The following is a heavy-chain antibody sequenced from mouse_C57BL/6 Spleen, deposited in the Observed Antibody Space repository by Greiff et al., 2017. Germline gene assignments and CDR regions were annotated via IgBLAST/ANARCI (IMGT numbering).Heavy chain of an antibody. Sequence: EVMLVESGGGLVQSGRSLRLSCATSGFTFSDFYMEWVRQAPGKGLEWIAASRNKANDYTTEYSASVKGRFIVSRDTSQSILYLQMNALIAEDTAIYYCARDAPYYYGSSPFAYWGQGTLVTVSA. J-gene: IGHJ3*01. CDR2: SRNKANDYTT. V-gene: IGHV7-1*01. D-gene: IGHD1-1*01. CDR1: GFTFSDFY. CDR3: ARDAPYYYGSSPFAY.